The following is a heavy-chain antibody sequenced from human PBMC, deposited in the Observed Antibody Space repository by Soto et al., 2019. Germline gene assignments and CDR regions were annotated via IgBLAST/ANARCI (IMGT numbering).Heavy chain of an antibody. CDR2: ISAYNGNT. V-gene: IGHV1-18*01. CDR3: ARSDSPLGYCSSTSCYVVVAFDY. J-gene: IGHJ4*02. D-gene: IGHD2-2*01. CDR1: GYTFTSYG. Sequence: ASVKVSCKASGYTFTSYGISWVRQAPGQGLEWMGWISAYNGNTNYAQKLQGRVTMTTDTSTSTAYMELRGLRSDDTAVYYCARSDSPLGYCSSTSCYVVVAFDYWGQGTLVTVSS.